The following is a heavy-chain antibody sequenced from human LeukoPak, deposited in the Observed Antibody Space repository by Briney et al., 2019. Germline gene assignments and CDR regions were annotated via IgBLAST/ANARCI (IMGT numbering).Heavy chain of an antibody. J-gene: IGHJ4*02. D-gene: IGHD3-22*01. CDR1: GFTFSAYS. V-gene: IGHV3-21*01. CDR2: ISDDSSHI. CDR3: ARNSYYDSSGYDY. Sequence: GGSLRLSCAVSGFTFSAYSMNWVRQAPGKGLEWISSISDDSSHIYYADSVKGRFAISRDNAKNSVYLQMNSLRAEDTAVYYCARNSYYDSSGYDYWGQGTLVTVSS.